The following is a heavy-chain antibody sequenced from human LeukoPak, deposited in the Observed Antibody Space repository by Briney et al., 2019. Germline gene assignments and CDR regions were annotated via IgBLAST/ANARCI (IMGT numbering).Heavy chain of an antibody. J-gene: IGHJ4*02. Sequence: PGGSLRLSCAASGFTFSSYSMNWVRQAPGKGLEWVSSISSSSSYIYYADSVKGRFTISRDNAKNSLYLQMNSLRAEDTAVYFCAKDWGNKFASGSSYLDSWGQGTLVTVSS. CDR1: GFTFSSYS. V-gene: IGHV3-21*01. CDR2: ISSSSSYI. D-gene: IGHD3-10*01. CDR3: AKDWGNKFASGSSYLDS.